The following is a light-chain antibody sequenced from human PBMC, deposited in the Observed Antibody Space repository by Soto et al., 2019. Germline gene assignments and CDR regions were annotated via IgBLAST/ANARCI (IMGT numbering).Light chain of an antibody. CDR1: QTISSW. CDR3: QQSYSTPPT. J-gene: IGKJ1*01. Sequence: DIQMSQSPSTLSGTVGDRVTITCRASQTISSWLAWYQQKPGKAPKLLIYKASTLKSGVPSRFSGSGSGTEFTLTISSLQPEDFATYYCQQSYSTPPTFGQGTMVDI. V-gene: IGKV1-5*03. CDR2: KAS.